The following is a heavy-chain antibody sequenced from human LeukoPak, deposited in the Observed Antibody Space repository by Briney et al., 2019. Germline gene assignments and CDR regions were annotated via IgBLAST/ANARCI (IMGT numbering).Heavy chain of an antibody. J-gene: IGHJ4*02. V-gene: IGHV4-59*01. D-gene: IGHD6-13*01. Sequence: PSETLSLTCTVSGGSISSYYWSWIRQPPGKGLEWIGYIYYSGSTNYNPSLKSRVTISVDTSKNQFSLKLSSVTAADTAVYYCARASGSSWYGSFYFDYWGQGTLVTVSS. CDR3: ARASGSSWYGSFYFDY. CDR2: IYYSGST. CDR1: GGSISSYY.